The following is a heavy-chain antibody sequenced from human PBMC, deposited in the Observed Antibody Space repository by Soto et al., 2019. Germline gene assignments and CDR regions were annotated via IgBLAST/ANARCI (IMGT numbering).Heavy chain of an antibody. Sequence: ASVKVSCKASGYTFTIYGISWVRQAPGQGLEWMGWISAYNGNTNYAQKLQGRVTMTTDTSTSTAYMELRSLRSDDTAVYYCARDLRYYGSGSYNTTHYFDYWGQGTLVTVSS. J-gene: IGHJ4*02. CDR1: GYTFTIYG. CDR2: ISAYNGNT. CDR3: ARDLRYYGSGSYNTTHYFDY. V-gene: IGHV1-18*01. D-gene: IGHD3-10*01.